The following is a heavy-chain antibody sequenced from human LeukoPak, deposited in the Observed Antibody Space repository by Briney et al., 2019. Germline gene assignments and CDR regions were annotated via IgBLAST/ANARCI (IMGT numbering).Heavy chain of an antibody. V-gene: IGHV4-31*03. D-gene: IGHD6-13*01. Sequence: SQTLSLTCTVSGTSISSGGYYWSWIRQHPEKGLEWIGYIYHSGSTNYNPSLKSRVTISVDTSENQFSLRLTTVTAADAAVYYCARDQSRIAAGRAMDVWGKGTTVTVSS. CDR3: ARDQSRIAAGRAMDV. CDR1: GTSISSGGYY. J-gene: IGHJ6*03. CDR2: IYHSGST.